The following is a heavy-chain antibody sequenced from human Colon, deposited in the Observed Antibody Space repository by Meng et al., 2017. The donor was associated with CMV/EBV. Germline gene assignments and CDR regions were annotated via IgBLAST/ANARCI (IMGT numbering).Heavy chain of an antibody. CDR3: AKGPTVTTSVFIYYFDC. CDR1: FTFSSYG. CDR2: IYSGSSST. J-gene: IGHJ4*02. Sequence: FTFSSYGMSWVRQAPGKGLEWVSIIYSGSSSTYYADSVKGRFTISRDNSKNTLYLQMNSLRAEDTAVYYCAKGPTVTTSVFIYYFDCWGQGTLVTVSS. V-gene: IGHV3-23*03. D-gene: IGHD4-17*01.